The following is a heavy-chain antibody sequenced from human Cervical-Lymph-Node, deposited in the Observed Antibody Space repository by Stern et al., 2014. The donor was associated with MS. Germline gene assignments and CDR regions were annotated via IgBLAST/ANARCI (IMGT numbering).Heavy chain of an antibody. CDR3: ARGYTTSSGRPDY. D-gene: IGHD6-6*01. V-gene: IGHV4-59*08. J-gene: IGHJ4*02. CDR2: ISSSGGT. CDR1: GGSTSSYY. Sequence: VQLVESGPGLVKPSETLSLTCTVSGGSTSSYYWSWIRQPPGKGLEWIGYISSSGGTKYNPSLKGRVPISVDPPKTQFPLTRSSVTAADTAVYYCARGYTTSSGRPDYWGQGTLVTVSS.